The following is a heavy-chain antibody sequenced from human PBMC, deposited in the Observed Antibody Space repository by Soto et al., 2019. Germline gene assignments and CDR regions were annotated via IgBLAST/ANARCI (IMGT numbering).Heavy chain of an antibody. Sequence: QVQLVESGGGVVQPGRSLRLSCAASGFTFSSYGMHWVRQAPGKGLEWVAVIWYDGSNKYYADSVKGRFTISRDNSKNTLYLQMNSLRAEDTAVYYCAREAREYQPLLYWGQGTLVTVSS. CDR1: GFTFSSYG. J-gene: IGHJ4*02. CDR3: AREAREYQPLLY. V-gene: IGHV3-33*01. D-gene: IGHD2-2*01. CDR2: IWYDGSNK.